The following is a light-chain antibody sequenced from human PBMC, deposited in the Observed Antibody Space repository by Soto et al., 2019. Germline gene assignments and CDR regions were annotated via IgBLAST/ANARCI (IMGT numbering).Light chain of an antibody. CDR2: AAS. V-gene: IGKV1-6*01. Sequence: IQMTHSPSTLSASVGGRFNITCRASQSISSWLAWYQQKPGKAPKLLIYAASSLQSGVPSRLRGSGYGTDFTLTISSLQPEDFATYYCLQDYNYPLTFGHGTKVDIK. CDR1: QSISSW. J-gene: IGKJ1*01. CDR3: LQDYNYPLT.